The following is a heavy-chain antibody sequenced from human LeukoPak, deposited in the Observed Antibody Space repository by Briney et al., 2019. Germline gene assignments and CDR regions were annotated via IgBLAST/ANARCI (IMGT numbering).Heavy chain of an antibody. D-gene: IGHD3-16*01. CDR3: ARVGVWGTPGYYFDY. Sequence: GASVKVSCKASGYTFTGYHMHWVRQAPGQGLEWMGWINPNSGGTNYAQKFQGRVTMTRDTSISTAYMELSRLRSDDTAVYYCARVGVWGTPGYYFDYWGQGTLVTVSS. J-gene: IGHJ4*02. CDR2: INPNSGGT. V-gene: IGHV1-2*02. CDR1: GYTFTGYH.